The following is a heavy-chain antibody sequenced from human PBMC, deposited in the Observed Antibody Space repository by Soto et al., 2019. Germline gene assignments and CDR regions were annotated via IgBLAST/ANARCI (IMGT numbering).Heavy chain of an antibody. V-gene: IGHV3-33*01. CDR1: GFTFSSYG. D-gene: IGHD2-2*01. CDR3: ARDTPNCSSTSCYLGSFYGYGMDV. CDR2: IWYDGSNK. Sequence: GGSLRLSCAASGFTFSSYGMHWVRQAPGKGLEWVAVIWYDGSNKYYADSVKGRFTISRDNSKNTLYLQMNSLTAEDTAVYYCARDTPNCSSTSCYLGSFYGYGMDVWGQGTTVTVSS. J-gene: IGHJ6*02.